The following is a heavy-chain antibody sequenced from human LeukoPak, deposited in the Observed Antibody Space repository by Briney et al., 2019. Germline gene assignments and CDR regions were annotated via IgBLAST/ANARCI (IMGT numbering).Heavy chain of an antibody. CDR3: ARGHSPHGRYFGSGSPYYFDS. Sequence: NSSETLSLTCTVSGDPIRDYYWGWIRQPPGKGLEWIGYIYYTGYTDDNPSLKSRVTMSVDTSKNQFSLTLSSVTAADTAVYFCARGHSPHGRYFGSGSPYYFDSWGHGTPVTVS. J-gene: IGHJ4*01. CDR1: GDPIRDYY. CDR2: IYYTGYT. V-gene: IGHV4-59*01. D-gene: IGHD3-10*01.